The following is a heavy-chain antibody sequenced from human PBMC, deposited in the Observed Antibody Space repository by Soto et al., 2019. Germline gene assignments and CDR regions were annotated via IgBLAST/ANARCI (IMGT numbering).Heavy chain of an antibody. CDR1: GFTFSSYA. CDR3: ATLSSSINMIEAN. J-gene: IGHJ4*02. V-gene: IGHV3-23*01. CDR2: ISGSGSST. D-gene: IGHD3-22*01. Sequence: EVQLLESGGGLVQPGGSLRLSCAASGFTFSSYAMSWVRQAPGKGLEWVSSISGSGSSTYYADSVKGRVTISRDNSKNTLYLQMNSLRAEDTDVYYCATLSSSINMIEANWGQGTLVTVSS.